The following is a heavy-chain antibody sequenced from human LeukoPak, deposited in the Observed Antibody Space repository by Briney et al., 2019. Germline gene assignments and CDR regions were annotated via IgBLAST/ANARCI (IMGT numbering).Heavy chain of an antibody. V-gene: IGHV1-2*06. CDR1: GYTFTGYY. Sequence: ASVKVSCKASGYTFTGYYKHWVRQAPGQGLEWMGRINPNSGGTDYAQKFQGRVTMTSDTSISTAYMELSSLRSDDTAVYYCARRGYGGYYYMDVWGKGTTVTVSS. D-gene: IGHD5-12*01. J-gene: IGHJ6*03. CDR2: INPNSGGT. CDR3: ARRGYGGYYYMDV.